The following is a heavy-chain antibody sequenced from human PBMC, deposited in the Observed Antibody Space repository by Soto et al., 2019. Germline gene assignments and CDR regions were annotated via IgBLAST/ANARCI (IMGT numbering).Heavy chain of an antibody. V-gene: IGHV1-2*04. CDR1: GYTFTGYY. J-gene: IGHJ4*01. CDR2: INPNSGGT. D-gene: IGHD3-9*01. CDR3: AREYWNYDILTGYSTFDY. Sequence: ASVKVSCKASGYTFTGYYMHWVRQAPGQGPEWMGRINPNSGGTNYAQKFQGWVTMTRDTSISTAYMELSRLRSDDTAVYYCAREYWNYDILTGYSTFDYWGQGTLVTVSS.